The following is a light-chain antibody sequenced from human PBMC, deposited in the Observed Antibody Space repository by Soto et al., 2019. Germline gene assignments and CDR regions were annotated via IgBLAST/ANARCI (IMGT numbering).Light chain of an antibody. V-gene: IGKV3-11*01. CDR2: DAS. J-gene: IGKJ4*01. CDR1: ESISSY. Sequence: EIVLTQSPATLSLSPGERATLSCRASESISSYLAWYQQRPGQAPSLLIYDASNRATGIPARFSGRGSGTDFTLTIDNLEPEDFAVYYCQQRSKWPLTFGGGTKVEI. CDR3: QQRSKWPLT.